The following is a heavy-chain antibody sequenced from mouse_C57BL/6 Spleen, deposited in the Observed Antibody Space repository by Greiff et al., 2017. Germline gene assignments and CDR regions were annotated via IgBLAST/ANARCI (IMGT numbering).Heavy chain of an antibody. J-gene: IGHJ3*01. CDR3: ARSEWFAY. CDR2: IDPNRGGT. Sequence: VQLQQPGAELVKPGASVKLSCKASGYTFTSYWMHWVKQRPGRGLEWIGRIDPNRGGTKYNEKFKSKATLTVDKPSSTAYMQLSSLTSGDSAVDYCARSEWFAYWGQGTLVTVSA. V-gene: IGHV1-72*01. CDR1: GYTFTSYW.